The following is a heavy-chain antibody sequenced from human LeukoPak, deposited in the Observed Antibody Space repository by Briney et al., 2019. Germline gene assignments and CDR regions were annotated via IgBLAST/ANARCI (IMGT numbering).Heavy chain of an antibody. D-gene: IGHD6-19*01. CDR2: IHTSGST. Sequence: PSETLSLTCTVSGDSISSSYWGWIRQPAGKGLEWIGRIHTSGSTYYSPSLKSRVTMSVDTSTNQFSLKLSSVTAPDTAMYYCARVRLGRGLDYWGQGTLVTVSS. V-gene: IGHV4-4*07. CDR1: GDSISSSY. CDR3: ARVRLGRGLDY. J-gene: IGHJ4*02.